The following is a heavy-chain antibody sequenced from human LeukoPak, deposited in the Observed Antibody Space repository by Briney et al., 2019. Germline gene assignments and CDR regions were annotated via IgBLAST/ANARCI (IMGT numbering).Heavy chain of an antibody. V-gene: IGHV3-7*05. J-gene: IGHJ3*02. D-gene: IGHD1-20*01. CDR1: GFTFSKYC. CDR3: ARDWGNWINAFDI. CDR2: IKQDGIEK. Sequence: GGSLRLSCATSGFTFSKYCMSWVRQAPGKGLVWVADIKQDGIEKYYVDSVKGRFTISRDNAKNSLYLQMNGLRAEDTAVYYCARDWGNWINAFDIWGQGTVVTVSS.